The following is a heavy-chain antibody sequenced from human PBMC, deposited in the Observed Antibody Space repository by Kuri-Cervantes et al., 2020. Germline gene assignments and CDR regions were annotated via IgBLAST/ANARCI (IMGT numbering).Heavy chain of an antibody. Sequence: ETLSLTCAASGFTFSSYAMHWVRQAPGKGLEWVSYISSSSSTIYYADSVKGRFTISRDNAKNSLYLQMNSLRDEDTAVYYCAREGAGYSSSWYSSGPRSYYYYYGMDVWGQGTTVTVSS. J-gene: IGHJ6*02. D-gene: IGHD6-13*01. CDR1: GFTFSSYA. CDR3: AREGAGYSSSWYSSGPRSYYYYYGMDV. V-gene: IGHV3-48*02. CDR2: ISSSSSTI.